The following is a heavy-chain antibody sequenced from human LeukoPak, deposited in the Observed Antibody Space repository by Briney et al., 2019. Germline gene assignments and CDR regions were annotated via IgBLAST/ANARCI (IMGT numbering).Heavy chain of an antibody. CDR3: ARDLRVGAINFDY. CDR1: GFTFSSYE. D-gene: IGHD1-26*01. Sequence: GGSLRLSCATSGFTFSSYEMNWVRQAPGKGLEWVSYISSTGSTIFYADSVKGRFTISRDNAKNSLYLQTNSLRAEDTGVYYCARDLRVGAINFDYWGQGTLVTVSS. CDR2: ISSTGSTI. V-gene: IGHV3-48*03. J-gene: IGHJ4*02.